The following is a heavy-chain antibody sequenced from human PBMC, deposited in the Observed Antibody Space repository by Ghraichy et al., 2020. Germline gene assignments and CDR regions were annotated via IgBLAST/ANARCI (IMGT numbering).Heavy chain of an antibody. CDR1: GDSISSSNYY. CDR2: IYYSGST. D-gene: IGHD2-15*01. V-gene: IGHV4-39*01. Sequence: GSLRLSCTVSGDSISSSNYYWGWIRQPPGKGLEWIGSIYYSGSTYYNPSLKSRVTISVDTSKNQFSLKLSSVTAADTAVYYCARRCSGGSCYSYWGQGTLVTISS. J-gene: IGHJ4*02. CDR3: ARRCSGGSCYSY.